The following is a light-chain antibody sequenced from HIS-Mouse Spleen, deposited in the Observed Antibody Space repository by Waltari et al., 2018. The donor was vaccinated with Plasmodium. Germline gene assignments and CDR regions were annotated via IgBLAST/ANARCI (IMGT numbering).Light chain of an antibody. CDR1: QSISSY. J-gene: IGKJ1*01. CDR3: QQNYNTWT. V-gene: IGKV1-39*01. Sequence: DIQMTQSPSSLSASVGDRVTITCRASQSISSYLNWYQQKPGKAPKLLIYAASSLQSGVPSRFSGSGSGTDFTLTISSLQPEDVATYYCQQNYNTWTFGQGTKVEIK. CDR2: AAS.